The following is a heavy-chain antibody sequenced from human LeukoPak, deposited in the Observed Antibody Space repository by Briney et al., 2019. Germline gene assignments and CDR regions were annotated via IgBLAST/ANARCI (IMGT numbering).Heavy chain of an antibody. CDR1: GYTFTGYY. CDR2: INPNSGGT. J-gene: IGHJ6*02. V-gene: IGHV1-2*02. D-gene: IGHD6-19*01. CDR3: ARVGSIPVAGTTYDYYYYGMDV. Sequence: ASVKVSCKASGYTFTGYYMHWVRQAPGQGLEWMGWINPNSGGTNYAQKFQGRVTMTRDTSISTAYMELSRLRSDDTAVYYCARVGSIPVAGTTYDYYYYGMDVWGQGTTVTVSS.